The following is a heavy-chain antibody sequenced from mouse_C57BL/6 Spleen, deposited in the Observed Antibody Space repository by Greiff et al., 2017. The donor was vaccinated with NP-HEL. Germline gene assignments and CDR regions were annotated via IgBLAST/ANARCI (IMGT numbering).Heavy chain of an antibody. CDR1: GFNFTDYY. V-gene: IGHV14-4*01. CDR2: IDPEDGDT. CDR3: ATSYSKGNRFAY. Sequence: VQLKQSGAELVRPGASVKLSCTASGFNFTDYYMHWVKQRPEQGLEWIGWIDPEDGDTEYASKFPGKAPITADTSSTTAYLQLSSLTSEDTAVYYWATSYSKGNRFAYWGQGTLVTVSA. D-gene: IGHD2-5*01. J-gene: IGHJ3*01.